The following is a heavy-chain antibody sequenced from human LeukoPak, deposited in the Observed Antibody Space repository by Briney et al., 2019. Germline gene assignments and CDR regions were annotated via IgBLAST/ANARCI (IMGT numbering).Heavy chain of an antibody. D-gene: IGHD6-19*01. CDR3: ARGLAWLGGPNFGY. V-gene: IGHV1-2*02. CDR2: INPKSGGT. CDR1: GYTFTGYY. J-gene: IGHJ4*02. Sequence: ASVKVSCKASGYTFTGYYMHWVRQAPGQGLEWMGWINPKSGGTNYAQKFQGRVTMTRDTSISTAYMELSRLRSDDTAVYYCARGLAWLGGPNFGYWGQGTLVTVSS.